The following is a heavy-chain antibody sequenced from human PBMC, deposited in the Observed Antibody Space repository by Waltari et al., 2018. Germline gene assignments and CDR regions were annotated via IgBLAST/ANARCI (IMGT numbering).Heavy chain of an antibody. V-gene: IGHV4-4*02. J-gene: IGHJ4*02. CDR1: GDSMRTSDY. CDR2: VRGDGKT. Sequence: QLQLQESGPGLVKPSGTLSLICAFSGDSMRTSDYWSWVLQPPGKGLDWIGQVRGDGKTNYNPSFASRVTMSLDTSTYHFALKLTSATAADTALYYCARDRGRGLYLDTWGQGTLVTVSP. CDR3: ARDRGRGLYLDT. D-gene: IGHD1-1*01.